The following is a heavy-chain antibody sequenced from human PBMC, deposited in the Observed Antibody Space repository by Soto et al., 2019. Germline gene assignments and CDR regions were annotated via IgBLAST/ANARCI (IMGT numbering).Heavy chain of an antibody. CDR3: ARGATGYYDSSGYDY. Sequence: SETLSLTCTVSGGSISSGGYYWSWIRQHPGKGLEWIGYIYYSGSTYYNPSLKSRVTISVDTSKNQFSPKLSSVTAADTAVYYCARGATGYYDSSGYDYWGQGTLVTVSS. V-gene: IGHV4-31*03. J-gene: IGHJ4*02. CDR1: GGSISSGGYY. CDR2: IYYSGST. D-gene: IGHD3-22*01.